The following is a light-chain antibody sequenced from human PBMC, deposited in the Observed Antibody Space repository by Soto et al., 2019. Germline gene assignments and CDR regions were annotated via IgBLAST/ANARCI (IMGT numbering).Light chain of an antibody. Sequence: DIQMTQSPSTLSASVGDRVTITCRASESISSWLAWYQQKPGKAPKLLIYKASSLDSGVPPRFSGSGSGTEVTLTISSLQPDDFATYCCQQYNSYPWTFGQGTKVELK. V-gene: IGKV1-5*03. J-gene: IGKJ1*01. CDR2: KAS. CDR1: ESISSW. CDR3: QQYNSYPWT.